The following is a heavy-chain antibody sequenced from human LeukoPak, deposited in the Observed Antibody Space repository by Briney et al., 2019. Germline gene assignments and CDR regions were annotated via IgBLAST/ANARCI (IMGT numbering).Heavy chain of an antibody. J-gene: IGHJ6*02. Sequence: GGSLILSCAASGFTVSSNYMSWVRQAPGKGLEWVSVIYSGGSTYYADSVKGRFTISRHNSKNTLYLQMNSLRAEDTAVYYCATETTGTTSFYYYYGMDVWGQGTTVTVSS. D-gene: IGHD1-1*01. CDR3: ATETTGTTSFYYYYGMDV. CDR2: IYSGGST. CDR1: GFTVSSNY. V-gene: IGHV3-53*04.